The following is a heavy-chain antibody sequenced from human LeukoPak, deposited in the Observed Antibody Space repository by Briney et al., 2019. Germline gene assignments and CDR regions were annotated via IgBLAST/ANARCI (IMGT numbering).Heavy chain of an antibody. V-gene: IGHV3-30*18. J-gene: IGHJ4*02. CDR3: AKDDYYDTSGYRD. Sequence: GGSLRLSCAASGFTFSSYGMHWVRQAPGKGLEWVAVISYDVGKKYYADSVKGRFTISRDNSKNTLYLQMNSLRAEDTAVYYCAKDDYYDTSGYRDWGQGTLITVSS. CDR2: ISYDVGKK. CDR1: GFTFSSYG. D-gene: IGHD3-22*01.